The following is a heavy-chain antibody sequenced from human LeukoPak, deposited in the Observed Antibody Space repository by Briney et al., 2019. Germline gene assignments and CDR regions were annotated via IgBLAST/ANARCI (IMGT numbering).Heavy chain of an antibody. D-gene: IGHD3-3*01. CDR1: GYTFTTYA. Sequence: GASVKVSCKASGYTFTTYAMNWVRQAPGQGLEWMGWIDTNTGNPTYAQGFTGRFVFSLDTSVSTAYLQISSLKAEDTAVYYCASGTIFGVVTHLYYYYYYMDVWGKGTTVTVSS. V-gene: IGHV7-4-1*02. CDR2: IDTNTGNP. J-gene: IGHJ6*03. CDR3: ASGTIFGVVTHLYYYYYYMDV.